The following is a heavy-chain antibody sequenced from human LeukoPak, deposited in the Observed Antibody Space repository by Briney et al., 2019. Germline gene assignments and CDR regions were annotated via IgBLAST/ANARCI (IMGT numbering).Heavy chain of an antibody. CDR3: ARGRVSSSTWHSTYYNYFYMDV. J-gene: IGHJ6*03. D-gene: IGHD5-12*01. Sequence: SETLSLTCSVSDDSITMYYWSWIRRPPGKGLEWIGYVDHTGITNFSPSLNCRVSISRDTTKNLFSLRGRSVTAADTAVYFCARGRVSSSTWHSTYYNYFYMDVWGKGTTVTVSS. CDR1: DDSITMYY. CDR2: VDHTGIT. V-gene: IGHV4-59*01.